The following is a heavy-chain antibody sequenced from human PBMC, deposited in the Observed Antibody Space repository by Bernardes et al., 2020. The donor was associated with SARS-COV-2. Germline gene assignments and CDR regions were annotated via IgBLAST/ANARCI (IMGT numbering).Heavy chain of an antibody. CDR3: ATASAVAGTNWFDP. D-gene: IGHD6-19*01. CDR2: FDPEDGET. CDR1: GYTLTALS. Sequence: AAGKDSCKVSGYTLTALSMHWVRQAPGQGLEWMGGFDPEDGETIYAQKFQGRVTMTEDTSTDTAYMELSSLRSEDTAVYYCATASAVAGTNWFDPWGQGTLVTVSS. J-gene: IGHJ5*02. V-gene: IGHV1-24*01.